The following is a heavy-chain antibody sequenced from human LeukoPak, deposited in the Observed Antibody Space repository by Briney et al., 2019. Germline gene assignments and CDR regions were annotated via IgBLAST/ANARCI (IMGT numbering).Heavy chain of an antibody. CDR2: ISWNSGSI. D-gene: IGHD3-22*01. J-gene: IGHJ4*02. V-gene: IGHV3-9*01. CDR3: AKDPNLYDSSGYYHK. Sequence: GGSLRLSCAASGFTFDDYAMHWVRQAPGKGLEWVSGISWNSGSIGYADSVKGRFTISRDNAKNSLYLQMNSLRAEGTALYYCAKDPNLYDSSGYYHKWGQGTLVTVSS. CDR1: GFTFDDYA.